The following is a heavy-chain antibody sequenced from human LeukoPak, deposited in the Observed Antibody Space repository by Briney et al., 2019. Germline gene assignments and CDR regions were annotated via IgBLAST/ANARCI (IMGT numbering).Heavy chain of an antibody. J-gene: IGHJ4*02. D-gene: IGHD2-2*01. Sequence: PGTSLRLSCAASGFTFNSYAMHWVRQAADKGLVWVTVISYDRSNKYYAGSVKGRFTISRDNSKNTLYLQMNSLRAEDTAVYYCARVNGAYCSSTSCPSPHFDYWGQGTLVTVSS. CDR2: ISYDRSNK. CDR3: ARVNGAYCSSTSCPSPHFDY. CDR1: GFTFNSYA. V-gene: IGHV3-30-3*01.